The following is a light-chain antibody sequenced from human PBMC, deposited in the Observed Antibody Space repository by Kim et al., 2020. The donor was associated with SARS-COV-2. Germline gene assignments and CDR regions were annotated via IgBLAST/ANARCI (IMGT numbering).Light chain of an antibody. CDR1: NIGSKS. CDR2: YDS. J-gene: IGLJ3*02. CDR3: QVWDSSSNHWV. Sequence: APGKTARITCGGNNIGSKSVHWYQQKPGQAPVLVIYYDSDRPSGIPERFSGSNSGNTATLTISRVEAGDEADYYCQVWDSSSNHWVFCGGTQLTVL. V-gene: IGLV3-21*04.